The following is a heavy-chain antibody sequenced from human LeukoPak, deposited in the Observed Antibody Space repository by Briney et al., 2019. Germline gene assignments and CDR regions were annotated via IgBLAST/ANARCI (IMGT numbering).Heavy chain of an antibody. CDR2: IYYSGST. V-gene: IGHV4-4*07. J-gene: IGHJ4*02. CDR1: GGSISSYY. D-gene: IGHD4-23*01. CDR3: ARDRYGGNSNGLDY. Sequence: SETLSLTCTVSGGSISSYYWSWIRQPAGKGLEWIGSIYYSGSTYYNPSLKSRVTISVDTSKNQFSLKLSSVTAADTAVYYCARDRYGGNSNGLDYWGQGTLVTVSS.